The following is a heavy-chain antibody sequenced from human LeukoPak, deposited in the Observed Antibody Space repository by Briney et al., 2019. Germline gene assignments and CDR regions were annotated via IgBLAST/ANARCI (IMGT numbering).Heavy chain of an antibody. J-gene: IGHJ4*02. V-gene: IGHV3-23*01. CDR1: GFTFSDHA. Sequence: GGSLRLSCAASGFTFSDHAMSWARQAPGKGLEWVSAIRGTGTTTFYAASVKGRFTISRDNSKNTADLQMNSLRAEDTAVYYCAKVSWLGTLPSYHFDSWGQGTQVTVSS. CDR3: AKVSWLGTLPSYHFDS. D-gene: IGHD6-19*01. CDR2: IRGTGTTT.